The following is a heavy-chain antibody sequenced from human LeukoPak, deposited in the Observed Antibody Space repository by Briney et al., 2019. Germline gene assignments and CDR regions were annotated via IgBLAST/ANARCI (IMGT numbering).Heavy chain of an antibody. V-gene: IGHV3-74*01. J-gene: IGHJ4*02. CDR2: INTDGRTT. D-gene: IGHD1-20*01. CDR1: GFTFNNHS. Sequence: GGSLRLSGAASGFTFNNHSMHWVRHAPGKGLVWISRINTDGRTTDYADSVKGRFTISRDNAKNTLYLQMNSLRAEDTAVYYCGRDVNWNQIDYWGQGSLVTVSP. CDR3: GRDVNWNQIDY.